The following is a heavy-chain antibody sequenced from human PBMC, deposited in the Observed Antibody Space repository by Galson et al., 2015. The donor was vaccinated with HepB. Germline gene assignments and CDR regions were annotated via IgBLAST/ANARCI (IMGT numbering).Heavy chain of an antibody. CDR2: MNPNSGNT. D-gene: IGHD3-3*01. J-gene: IGHJ6*03. CDR1: GYTFTSYD. CDR3: ASAHYDFWSGYYYYYMDV. V-gene: IGHV1-8*01. Sequence: SCKASGYTFTSYDINWVRQATGQGLEWMGWMNPNSGNTGYAQKFQGRVTMTRNTSISTAYMELSSLRSEDTAVYYCASAHYDFWSGYYYYYMDVWGKGTTVTVSS.